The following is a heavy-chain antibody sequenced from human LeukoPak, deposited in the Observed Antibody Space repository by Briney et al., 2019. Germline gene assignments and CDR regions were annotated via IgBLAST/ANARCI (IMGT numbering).Heavy chain of an antibody. CDR1: GFTLSNNG. Sequence: GRSLRLSCAVSGFTLSNNGMHWVRQAPGRGLEWVAVIWYDGTNKYYADSVRGRFTISRDSSKNTLYLQMNSLRAEDTAVYYCAKSGRNWAYLEYWGQGTLVTVSS. J-gene: IGHJ4*02. D-gene: IGHD7-27*01. CDR2: IWYDGTNK. V-gene: IGHV3-33*06. CDR3: AKSGRNWAYLEY.